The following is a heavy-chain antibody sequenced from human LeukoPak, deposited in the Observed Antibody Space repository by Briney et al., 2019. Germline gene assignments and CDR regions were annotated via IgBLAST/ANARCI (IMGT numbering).Heavy chain of an antibody. J-gene: IGHJ4*02. V-gene: IGHV1-18*04. Sequence: ASVKVPCKASGYIFTSYGISWVRQAPGQGLEWMGWINAYNGNTNYAQKLQGRVTMTTDTSTSTAYMELRSLRSDDTAVYYCARDYNWNVDYWGQGTLVTVSS. CDR3: ARDYNWNVDY. D-gene: IGHD1-1*01. CDR2: INAYNGNT. CDR1: GYIFTSYG.